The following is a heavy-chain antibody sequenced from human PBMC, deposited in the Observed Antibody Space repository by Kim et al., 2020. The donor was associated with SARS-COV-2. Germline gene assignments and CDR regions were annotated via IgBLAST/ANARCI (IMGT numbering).Heavy chain of an antibody. D-gene: IGHD3-22*01. J-gene: IGHJ4*02. Sequence: ETYYPGSVKGRFTISRENAKNSLYLQMNSLRAGDTAVYYCARVSRSGYDYWGQGTLVTVSS. CDR2: ET. CDR3: ARVSRSGYDY. V-gene: IGHV3-13*01.